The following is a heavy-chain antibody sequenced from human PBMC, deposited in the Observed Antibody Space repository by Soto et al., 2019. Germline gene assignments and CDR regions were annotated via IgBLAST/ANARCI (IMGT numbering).Heavy chain of an antibody. V-gene: IGHV4-30-4*01. CDR2: IYYSGRT. J-gene: IGHJ3*01. Sequence: QVQLQESGPGLVKPSQTLSLTCTVSGGSIRSGDYYWSWIRQPPGKGLEWIGYIYYSGRTYYNPSLTSRVTISVDTSKNQFSLKLSSVTAADTAVYYCASDFSGGSVLGAFDLWGQGTMVTVSS. CDR1: GGSIRSGDYY. D-gene: IGHD2-15*01. CDR3: ASDFSGGSVLGAFDL.